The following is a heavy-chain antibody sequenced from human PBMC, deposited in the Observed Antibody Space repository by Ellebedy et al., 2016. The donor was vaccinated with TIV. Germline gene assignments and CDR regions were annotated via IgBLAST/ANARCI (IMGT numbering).Heavy chain of an antibody. Sequence: GESLKISCAASGFPFSAYWMNWVRQVPGKGLVWVSRINGVGTSTSYADSVKGRFTVSRDNAQNTLYLQMNSLRAEDTAVYYCAREKSGHKWNDGFDSWGQGTLVTVSS. CDR2: INGVGTST. D-gene: IGHD1-1*01. CDR3: AREKSGHKWNDGFDS. J-gene: IGHJ4*02. CDR1: GFPFSAYW. V-gene: IGHV3-74*01.